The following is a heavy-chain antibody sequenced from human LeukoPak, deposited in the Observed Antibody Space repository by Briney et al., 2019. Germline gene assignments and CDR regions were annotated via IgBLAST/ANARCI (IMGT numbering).Heavy chain of an antibody. J-gene: IGHJ4*02. CDR2: VQYDGNNK. CDR3: AKETAIVVVPAAIDY. D-gene: IGHD2-2*01. V-gene: IGHV3-30*02. Sequence: GGSLRLSCAVSGFTFSSYGMHWVRQAPDKGLEWVAFVQYDGNNKYYADSVKGRFTISRDNSKNTLYLQMNSLRAEDTAVYYCAKETAIVVVPAAIDYWGQGTLVTVSS. CDR1: GFTFSSYG.